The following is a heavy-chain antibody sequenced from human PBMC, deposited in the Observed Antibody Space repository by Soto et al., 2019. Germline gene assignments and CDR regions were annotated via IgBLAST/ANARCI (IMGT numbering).Heavy chain of an antibody. J-gene: IGHJ4*02. Sequence: QVQLQESGPGLVKPSETLSLTCTVSGGSISSYYWSWIRQPPGKGLEWIGYIYYSGSTNYNPSLRSRVTISVDPSKIQFSLKLSSVTAADTAVYYCAGGSGIAAAGTHFDYWGQGTLVTVSS. CDR1: GGSISSYY. D-gene: IGHD6-13*01. CDR2: IYYSGST. V-gene: IGHV4-59*01. CDR3: AGGSGIAAAGTHFDY.